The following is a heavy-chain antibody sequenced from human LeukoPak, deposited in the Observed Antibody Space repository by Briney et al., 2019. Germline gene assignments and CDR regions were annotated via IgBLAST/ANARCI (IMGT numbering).Heavy chain of an antibody. D-gene: IGHD2-2*01. CDR2: INWNGGST. Sequence: GGSLRLSCAASGFTFDDYGMSWVRQAPGKGLEWVSGINWNGGSTGYADSVKGRFTISRDNAKNSLYLQMNSLRAEDTAVYYCARDYGRDCSSTSCYGMDVWGKGTTVTISS. CDR1: GFTFDDYG. V-gene: IGHV3-20*04. J-gene: IGHJ6*04. CDR3: ARDYGRDCSSTSCYGMDV.